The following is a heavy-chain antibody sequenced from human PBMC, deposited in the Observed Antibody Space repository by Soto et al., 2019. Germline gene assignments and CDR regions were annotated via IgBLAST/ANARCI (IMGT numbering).Heavy chain of an antibody. V-gene: IGHV2-5*02. Sequence: QITLKESGPTLVKPTQTLTLTCTFSGFSLSTSGVGVGWIRQPPGKALAWLALIYWDDDKRYSPSLKSRLTITKDTSKNQVVLTMTNMDPVDTATYYCAHTYYDFWSGYYTGFDYWGQGTLVTVSS. CDR1: GFSLSTSGVG. CDR3: AHTYYDFWSGYYTGFDY. J-gene: IGHJ4*02. CDR2: IYWDDDK. D-gene: IGHD3-3*01.